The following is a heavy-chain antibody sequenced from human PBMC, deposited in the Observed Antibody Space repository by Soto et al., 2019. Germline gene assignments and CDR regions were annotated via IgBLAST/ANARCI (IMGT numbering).Heavy chain of an antibody. CDR3: ARDTLYDSSGYYYVGYNWFDP. CDR1: GYTFTSCS. Sequence: ASVKVSCKSSGYTFTSCSIHWVRQAPGQRLECMGWINAGNGNTKYSQKFQGRVTITRDTSASTAYMELSSLRSEDTAVYYCARDTLYDSSGYYYVGYNWFDPWGQGTLVTVSS. J-gene: IGHJ5*02. CDR2: INAGNGNT. V-gene: IGHV1-3*01. D-gene: IGHD3-22*01.